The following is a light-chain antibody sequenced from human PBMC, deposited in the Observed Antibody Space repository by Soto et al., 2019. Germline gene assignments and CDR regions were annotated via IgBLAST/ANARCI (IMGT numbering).Light chain of an antibody. CDR3: QQYNRSPIT. Sequence: EFVLTQSPGTLSLSPGERATLSCRASQSVSSSYLAWYQQKPGQAPRLLIYGASRRATGIPDRFSGSGSGTDFTLTSSRLEPEDFALYYCQQYNRSPITFGQGTRLEIK. CDR2: GAS. J-gene: IGKJ5*01. CDR1: QSVSSSY. V-gene: IGKV3-20*01.